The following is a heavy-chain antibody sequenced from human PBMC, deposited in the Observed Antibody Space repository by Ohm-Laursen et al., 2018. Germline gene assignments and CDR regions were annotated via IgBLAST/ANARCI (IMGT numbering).Heavy chain of an antibody. CDR3: AREYGMDV. CDR2: IRFDGNNR. V-gene: IGHV3-33*01. Sequence: SLRLSCAASGFTFSSYDMHWVRQAPGKGLEWVAAIRFDGNNRYYVDSVKGRFTISRDSSKNTLYLQMNSLRAEDTAVYYCAREYGMDVWGQGTTVTVSS. CDR1: GFTFSSYD. J-gene: IGHJ6*02.